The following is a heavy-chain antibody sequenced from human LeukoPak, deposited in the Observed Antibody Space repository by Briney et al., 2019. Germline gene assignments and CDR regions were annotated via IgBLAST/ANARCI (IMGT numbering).Heavy chain of an antibody. J-gene: IGHJ4*02. CDR1: GGTFNSNV. V-gene: IGHV1-69*01. Sequence: SVKVSCKASGGTFNSNVISWVRQAPGQGPEWMGGIIPLFGRTNYAQKFQGRVTITADESTSTAYLELSSLRSGDTAVYYCARSILTGITVNPFEYWGQGTLVTVSS. CDR3: ARSILTGITVNPFEY. D-gene: IGHD3-9*01. CDR2: IIPLFGRT.